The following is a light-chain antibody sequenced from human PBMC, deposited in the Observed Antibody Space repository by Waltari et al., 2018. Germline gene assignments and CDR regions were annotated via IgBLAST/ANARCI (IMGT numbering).Light chain of an antibody. CDR3: QQYDNWPPYT. CDR2: GAS. V-gene: IGKV3-15*01. J-gene: IGKJ2*01. Sequence: ETVMTQSPATLSVSPGERATLSCRASQSVSLNLAWYQQKPGQAPRLLIYGASTRATGIPARFSGSGSGTEFTLTISSLQSEDFAVYYCQQYDNWPPYTFGQGTKLEIK. CDR1: QSVSLN.